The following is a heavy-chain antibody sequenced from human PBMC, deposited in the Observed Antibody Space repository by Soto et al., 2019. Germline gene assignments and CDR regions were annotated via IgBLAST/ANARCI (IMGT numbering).Heavy chain of an antibody. CDR3: PRAVVAIAGAKRRMDV. V-gene: IGHV3-11*06. CDR2: ISSSSYT. J-gene: IGHJ6*02. CDR1: GFTFSDYY. D-gene: IGHD2-15*01. Sequence: GGALRLSCAASGFTFSDYYMGWVRQAPGEGLEWVSYISSSSYTNYADSVKGRLTISRDNAKNSLYLQTNSQRAEHTAAYYCPRAVVAIAGAKRRMDVCRQGTTVTTSS.